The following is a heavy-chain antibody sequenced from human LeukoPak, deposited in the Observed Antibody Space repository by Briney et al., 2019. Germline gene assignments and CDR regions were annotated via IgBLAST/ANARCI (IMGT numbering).Heavy chain of an antibody. CDR2: INWDGSRI. V-gene: IGHV3-9*01. CDR1: GFTFDDHA. J-gene: IGHJ3*02. CDR3: ARASYYYDTSGLGAFDI. Sequence: GGSLRLSCAASGFTFDDHAMYWVRQVPGKGLDWVSGINWDGSRIGYADAVRGRFTISRDSAKNSLYLQMNSLRAEDTALYYCARASYYYDTSGLGAFDIWGQGTLVTVSS. D-gene: IGHD3-22*01.